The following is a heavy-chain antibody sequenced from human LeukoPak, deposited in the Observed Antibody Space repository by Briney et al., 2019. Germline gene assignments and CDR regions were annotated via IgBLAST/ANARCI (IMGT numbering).Heavy chain of an antibody. J-gene: IGHJ4*02. CDR1: GFTFNSYT. CDR2: IKSSSNYI. D-gene: IGHD3-3*01. V-gene: IGHV3-21*01. CDR3: ARDFDFWSGSIG. Sequence: KSGGSLRLSCAASGFTFNSYTMNWVRQAPGKGLEWVSSIKSSSNYIYYADSVKGRFTISRDNAKNSLYLQMNSLKAEDTAIYYCARDFDFWSGSIGWGQGTLVTVSS.